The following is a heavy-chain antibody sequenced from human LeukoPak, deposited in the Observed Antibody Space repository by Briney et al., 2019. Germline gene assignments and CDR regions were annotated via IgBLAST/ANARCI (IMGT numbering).Heavy chain of an antibody. D-gene: IGHD2-15*01. CDR2: ISHSGAT. J-gene: IGHJ4*02. V-gene: IGHV4-34*01. CDR3: ARGLLSRY. Sequence: SETLSLTCAVYGGSLSGYYWSWIRQPPGKGLQWIGEISHSGATNTIPSLKNRVTMSVDTSKNQFSLNLSSVTAADTAVYFCARGLLSRYWGQGILVTVSS. CDR1: GGSLSGYY.